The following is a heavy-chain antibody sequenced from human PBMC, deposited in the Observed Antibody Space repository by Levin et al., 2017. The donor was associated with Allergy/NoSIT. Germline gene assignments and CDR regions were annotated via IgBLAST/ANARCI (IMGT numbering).Heavy chain of an antibody. D-gene: IGHD2-21*02. CDR2: ISGSGGST. CDR1: GFTFRSYA. Sequence: PGGSLRLSCAASGFTFRSYAMSWVRQAPGKGLEWVSAISGSGGSTFYADSVRGRFTISRDNSKNTLYLQMNSLRVEDTAQYYCAKEGGDQNYYFYMDVWGKGTTVTVSS. V-gene: IGHV3-23*01. CDR3: AKEGGDQNYYFYMDV. J-gene: IGHJ6*03.